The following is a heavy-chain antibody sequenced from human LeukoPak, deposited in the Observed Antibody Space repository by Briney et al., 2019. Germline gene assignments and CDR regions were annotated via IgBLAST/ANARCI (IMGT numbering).Heavy chain of an antibody. CDR1: GGSFSGYY. J-gene: IGHJ5*02. D-gene: IGHD3-16*01. CDR3: ARGYDYVKDWFDP. Sequence: SETLSLTCAVYGGSFSGYYWSWIRQPPGKGPEWIGEINHSGSTNYNPSLKSRVTISVDTSKNQFSLKLSSVTAADTAVYYCARGYDYVKDWFDPWGQGTLVTVSS. V-gene: IGHV4-34*01. CDR2: INHSGST.